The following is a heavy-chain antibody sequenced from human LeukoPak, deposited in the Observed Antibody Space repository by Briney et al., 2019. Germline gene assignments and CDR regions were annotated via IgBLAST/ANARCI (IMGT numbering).Heavy chain of an antibody. J-gene: IGHJ4*02. Sequence: GGSLRLSCAASGFTVNRNYMSWVRQAPGKGLEWVSVIYSGGRTYYADSVKGRFTISRDNSKNTLYLQMNSLRAEDTAVYYCAKDARITMVRGVIKYYFDYWGQGTLVTVSS. CDR2: IYSGGRT. CDR3: AKDARITMVRGVIKYYFDY. CDR1: GFTVNRNY. V-gene: IGHV3-53*01. D-gene: IGHD3-10*01.